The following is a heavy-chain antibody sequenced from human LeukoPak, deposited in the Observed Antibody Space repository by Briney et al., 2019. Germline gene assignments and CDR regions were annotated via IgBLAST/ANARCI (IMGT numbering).Heavy chain of an antibody. Sequence: ASVKVSCKASGYTFTGYYMDWVRQAPGQGLEWMGWVNPNSGGTNYAQKFQGRVTMTRDTSISTAYMELSRLRSDDTAVYYCARDLSRGYDFFDYWGQGTLATVSS. V-gene: IGHV1-2*02. CDR1: GYTFTGYY. CDR3: ARDLSRGYDFFDY. J-gene: IGHJ4*02. CDR2: VNPNSGGT. D-gene: IGHD5-12*01.